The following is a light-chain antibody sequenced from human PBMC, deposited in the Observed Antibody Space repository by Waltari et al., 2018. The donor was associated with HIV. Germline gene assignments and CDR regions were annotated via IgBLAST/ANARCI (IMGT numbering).Light chain of an antibody. CDR2: ATI. Sequence: QSVLTQPPSVSGAPGQRVTIPCTGGSSNIGAGYDVQWYQRLPGTAPKLLIFATINRPSGVPDRFSGSSSGTSASLAITGLQAEDEADYYCQSYDSSLTMVFGGGTKVTVL. V-gene: IGLV1-40*01. J-gene: IGLJ2*01. CDR1: SSNIGAGYD. CDR3: QSYDSSLTMV.